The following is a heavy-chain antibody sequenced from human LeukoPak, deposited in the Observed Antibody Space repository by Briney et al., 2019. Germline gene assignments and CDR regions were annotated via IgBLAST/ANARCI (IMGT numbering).Heavy chain of an antibody. V-gene: IGHV1-69*04. Sequence: ASVKVSCKASGGTFSSYAISWVRQAPGQGLEWMGRIIPIFGIVNYAQKFQGRVTITADKSTSTAYMELSSLRSEDTAVYYCARGYSMVTEEYFDYWGQGTLVTVSS. CDR3: ARGYSMVTEEYFDY. D-gene: IGHD5-18*01. J-gene: IGHJ4*02. CDR2: IIPIFGIV. CDR1: GGTFSSYA.